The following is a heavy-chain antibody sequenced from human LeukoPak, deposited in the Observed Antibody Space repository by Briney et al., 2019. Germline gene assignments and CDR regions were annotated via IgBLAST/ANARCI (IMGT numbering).Heavy chain of an antibody. CDR3: ARDGGYYYDSSGYLTR. J-gene: IGHJ4*02. CDR2: INPNSGGT. V-gene: IGHV1-2*02. Sequence: ASVKVSCKASGYTFTSYYMHWVRQAPGQGLEWMGWINPNSGGTNYAQKFQGRVTMTRDTSISTAYMELSRLRSDDTAVYYCARDGGYYYDSSGYLTRWGQGTLVTVSS. D-gene: IGHD3-22*01. CDR1: GYTFTSYY.